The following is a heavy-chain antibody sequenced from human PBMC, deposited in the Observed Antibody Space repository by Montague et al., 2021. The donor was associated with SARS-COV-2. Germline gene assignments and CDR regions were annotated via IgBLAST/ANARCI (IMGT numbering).Heavy chain of an antibody. CDR1: GGSIRCSSHC. CDR2: ISYSGCT. V-gene: IGHV4-39*07. CDR3: GVGRGFAVGNHYCCSYGMDV. Sequence: SETLSLTCTVSGGSIRCSSHCWGWFRQPPGQRLEWIGTISYSGCTYYSPSLKSRVIISADTSKNQFSLNLRSVTAADTAVYFCGVGRGFAVGNHYCCSYGMDVWGQGTTVTVSS. J-gene: IGHJ6*02. D-gene: IGHD3-10*01.